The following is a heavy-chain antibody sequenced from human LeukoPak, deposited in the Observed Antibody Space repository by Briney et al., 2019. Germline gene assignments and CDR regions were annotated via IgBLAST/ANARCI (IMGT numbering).Heavy chain of an antibody. V-gene: IGHV1-18*01. D-gene: IGHD3-9*01. Sequence: ASVRVSCKASGYTFTSYGISWVRQAPGQGLEWMGGISAYNGNTNYAQKLQGRVTMTTDTSTSTAYMELRSLRSDDTAVYYCAREQSYYDILTGYSIFDYWGQGTLVTVSS. J-gene: IGHJ4*02. CDR3: AREQSYYDILTGYSIFDY. CDR2: ISAYNGNT. CDR1: GYTFTSYG.